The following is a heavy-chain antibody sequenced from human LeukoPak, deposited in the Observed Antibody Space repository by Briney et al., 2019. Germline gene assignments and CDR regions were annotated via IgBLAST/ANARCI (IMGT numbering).Heavy chain of an antibody. CDR1: GFTFSSYA. CDR3: ARDQKWIQLWDYFDY. J-gene: IGHJ4*02. D-gene: IGHD5-18*01. CDR2: ISYDGGNK. Sequence: GGSLRLSCAASGFTFSSYAMHWVRQAPGKGLEWVAVISYDGGNKYYADSVKGRFIISRDNSKNTLYLQMNSLRAEDTAVYYCARDQKWIQLWDYFDYWGQGTLVTVSS. V-gene: IGHV3-30-3*01.